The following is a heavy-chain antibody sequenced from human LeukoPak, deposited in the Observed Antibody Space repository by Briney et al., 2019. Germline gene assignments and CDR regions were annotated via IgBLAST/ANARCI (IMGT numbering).Heavy chain of an antibody. D-gene: IGHD2-15*01. Sequence: GGSLRLSCAASGFTFSSYGMHWVRQAPGKGLEWVAVISYDGSNKYYADSVKGRFTISRDNSKNTLYLQMNSLRAEDTAVYYCASDPPRELLLRAFDIWGQGTMVTVSS. CDR1: GFTFSSYG. J-gene: IGHJ3*02. V-gene: IGHV3-30*03. CDR3: ASDPPRELLLRAFDI. CDR2: ISYDGSNK.